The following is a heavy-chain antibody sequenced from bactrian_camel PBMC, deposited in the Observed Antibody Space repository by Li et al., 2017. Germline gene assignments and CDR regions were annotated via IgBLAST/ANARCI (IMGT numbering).Heavy chain of an antibody. Sequence: VQLVESGRVWVQPGGSLTISCIASGFTFSAYAMSWVRQAPGKGVEWVSTINAAGSSTYYAESVKGRFTISRDNAKNTVYLQMNSVKPEDTAVYYCVRDLRTTGWYFDNWGQGTQVTVS. CDR3: VRDLRTTGWYFDN. V-gene: IGHV3S40*01. CDR1: GFTFSAYA. J-gene: IGHJ6*01. D-gene: IGHD5*01. CDR2: INAAGSST.